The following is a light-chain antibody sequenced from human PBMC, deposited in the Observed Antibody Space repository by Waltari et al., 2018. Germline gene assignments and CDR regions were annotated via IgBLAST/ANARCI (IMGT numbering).Light chain of an antibody. Sequence: QPVLTQPPSVSGAPGQRVTISCTESSSNLGPHFDLHWYRQLPGTAPKLLIYGNNNRPSGVTDRFSGSRSGTSASLAITGLQAEDEADYYCQSYDSGLSGWVFGGGTKLTVL. CDR1: SSNLGPHFD. J-gene: IGLJ3*02. CDR3: QSYDSGLSGWV. V-gene: IGLV1-40*01. CDR2: GNN.